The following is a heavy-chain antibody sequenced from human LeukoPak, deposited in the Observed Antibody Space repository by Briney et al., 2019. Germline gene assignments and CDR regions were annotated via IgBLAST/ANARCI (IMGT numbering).Heavy chain of an antibody. J-gene: IGHJ4*02. CDR2: IYTSGST. D-gene: IGHD3-9*01. CDR3: ARDLQYVGAFDI. V-gene: IGHV4-61*02. CDR1: GGSITSGSYY. Sequence: SQTLSLTCTVSGGSITSGSYYWSWIRQPAGKGLEWIGRIYTSGSTNYNPSLKSRVTISVDTSKNQFSLKLTSVTAADTAVYYCARDLQYVGAFDIWGQGTLVTVSS.